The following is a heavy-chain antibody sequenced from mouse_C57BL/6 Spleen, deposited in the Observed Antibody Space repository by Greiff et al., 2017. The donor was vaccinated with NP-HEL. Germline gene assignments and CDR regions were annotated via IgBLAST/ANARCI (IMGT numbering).Heavy chain of an antibody. D-gene: IGHD1-1*01. CDR2: ISSGSSTI. V-gene: IGHV5-17*01. CDR3: AKGDYGSRRNYFDY. Sequence: EVKVVESGGGLVKPGGSLKLSCAASGFTFSDYGMHWVRQAPEKGLEWVAYISSGSSTIYYADTVKGRFTISRDNAKNTLFLQMTSLRSEDTAMYYCAKGDYGSRRNYFDYWGQGTTLTVSS. J-gene: IGHJ2*01. CDR1: GFTFSDYG.